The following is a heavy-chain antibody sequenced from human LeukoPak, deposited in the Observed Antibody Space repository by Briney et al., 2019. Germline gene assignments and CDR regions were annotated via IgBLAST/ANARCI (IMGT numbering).Heavy chain of an antibody. V-gene: IGHV3-9*01. CDR1: GFTFDDYA. J-gene: IGHJ4*02. CDR3: AKSVTTVTTKSHFDY. Sequence: PGRSLRLSCAASGFTFDDYAMHWVRQAPGKGLEWVSGISWNSGSIGYADSVKGRFTISRDNAKNSLYLQMNSLRAEDTALYYCAKSVTTVTTKSHFDYWGQGTLVTVSS. D-gene: IGHD4-17*01. CDR2: ISWNSGSI.